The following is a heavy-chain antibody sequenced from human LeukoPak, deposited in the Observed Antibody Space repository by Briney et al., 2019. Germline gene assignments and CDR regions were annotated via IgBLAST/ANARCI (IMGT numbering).Heavy chain of an antibody. V-gene: IGHV3-23*01. CDR2: ISDSGVRT. CDR1: GFTFSSFA. Sequence: GGSLRLSCAASGFTFSSFAVRWVRQVRQARGKGLAWVSTISDSGVRTYYADSVKGRFTVSRDNSRNTLYLQMNNLRAEDTAVYYCAKDGSDYLETNGYFDYWGQGVLVTVTS. D-gene: IGHD3-22*01. J-gene: IGHJ4*02. CDR3: AKDGSDYLETNGYFDY.